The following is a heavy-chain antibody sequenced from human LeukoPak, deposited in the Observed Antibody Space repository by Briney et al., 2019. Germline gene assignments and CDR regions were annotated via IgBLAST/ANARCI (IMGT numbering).Heavy chain of an antibody. D-gene: IGHD3/OR15-3a*01. J-gene: IGHJ3*02. Sequence: ASVKVSCKVSGYTLTELSMHWVRQAPGKGLEWMGGFDPEDGETIYAQKFQGRVTMTEDTSTDTAYMELSSLRSEDTAVYYCATPIAWTGGYDAFDIWGQGTMVTVSS. V-gene: IGHV1-24*01. CDR3: ATPIAWTGGYDAFDI. CDR1: GYTLTELS. CDR2: FDPEDGET.